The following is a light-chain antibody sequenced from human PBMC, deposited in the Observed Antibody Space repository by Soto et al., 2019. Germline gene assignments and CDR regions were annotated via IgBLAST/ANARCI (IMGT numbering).Light chain of an antibody. CDR2: GAS. Sequence: EIVLTQSPGTLPVSPGERATLSCRASQNININLAWYQKKPGQAPRLLIFGASTRATGVPARFSGSGSGTEFTLTISRLQSEDFAVYYCLQCYSWPLTFGQGTRLEI. J-gene: IGKJ5*01. CDR1: QNININ. CDR3: LQCYSWPLT. V-gene: IGKV3-15*01.